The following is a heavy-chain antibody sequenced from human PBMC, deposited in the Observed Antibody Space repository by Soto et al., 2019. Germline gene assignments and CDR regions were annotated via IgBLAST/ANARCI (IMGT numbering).Heavy chain of an antibody. CDR2: ISVYNGQT. CDR3: ARGAYCAGGSCYERYDYYGLDV. CDR1: GDTFVNYG. V-gene: IGHV1-18*01. Sequence: QVQLLQSGGEVKKPGASVKVSCQLSGDTFVNYGITWVRQAPGQGLEWVGWISVYNGQTDYAQKFHDRVTMTTDTSTSTAYMDLRRLRSDDTAIYYCARGAYCAGGSCYERYDYYGLDVWGQGTTVIVSS. J-gene: IGHJ6*02. D-gene: IGHD2-15*01.